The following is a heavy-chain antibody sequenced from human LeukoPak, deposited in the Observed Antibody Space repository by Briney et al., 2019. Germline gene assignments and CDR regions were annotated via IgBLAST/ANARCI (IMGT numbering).Heavy chain of an antibody. CDR3: ARDHCSFLSSPSYYGYFDN. V-gene: IGHV3-9*03. CDR1: GFTFEDYT. D-gene: IGHD2-2*01. CDR2: ITRDSGTI. Sequence: GGSLRLSCVTSGFTFEDYTMHWVRQRPGKGLEWVSHITRDSGTIGYADSVKGRFTISRDNAKSSLYLQMNNLRAEDMAFYYCARDHCSFLSSPSYYGYFDNWGQGTLVTASS. J-gene: IGHJ4*02.